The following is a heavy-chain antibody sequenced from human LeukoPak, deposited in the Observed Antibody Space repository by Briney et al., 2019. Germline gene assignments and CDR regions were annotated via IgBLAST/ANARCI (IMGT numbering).Heavy chain of an antibody. CDR3: ARGAMTSGWKGGAFDI. V-gene: IGHV3-66*01. Sequence: GGSLRLSCAASGFSVSNKYMTWVRQAPGKGLEWVSVLYSSGPTFYADSVKGGVTISRDDFKNTLYLQMNDLRAEDTALYFCARGAMTSGWKGGAFDIWGQGTLLTVSS. CDR1: GFSVSNKY. D-gene: IGHD6-19*01. CDR2: LYSSGPT. J-gene: IGHJ3*02.